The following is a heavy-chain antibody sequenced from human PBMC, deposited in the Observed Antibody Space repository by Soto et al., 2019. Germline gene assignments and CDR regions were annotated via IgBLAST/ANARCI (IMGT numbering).Heavy chain of an antibody. CDR2: INAGNGNT. J-gene: IGHJ3*02. Sequence: PSVKVSCKASGYTFTSYAMHWVRQAPGQRLEWMGWINAGNGNTKYSQKFQGRVTITRDTSASTAYMELSSLRSEDTAVYYCAIMYSSGWYYAFDIWGQGTMVTVSS. D-gene: IGHD6-19*01. CDR1: GYTFTSYA. CDR3: AIMYSSGWYYAFDI. V-gene: IGHV1-3*01.